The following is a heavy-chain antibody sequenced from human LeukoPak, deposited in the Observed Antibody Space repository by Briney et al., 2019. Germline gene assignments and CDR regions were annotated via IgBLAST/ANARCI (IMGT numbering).Heavy chain of an antibody. CDR3: ARDCSGGSCYFAFDY. CDR1: GFTFSSYS. CDR2: ISSSSSYI. Sequence: GGSLRLSCAASGFTFSSYSMNWVRQAPGKGLEWVSSISSSSSYIYYADSVKGRLTISRDNAKNSLYLQMNSLRAEDTAVYYCARDCSGGSCYFAFDYWGQGTLVTVSS. D-gene: IGHD2-15*01. V-gene: IGHV3-21*01. J-gene: IGHJ4*02.